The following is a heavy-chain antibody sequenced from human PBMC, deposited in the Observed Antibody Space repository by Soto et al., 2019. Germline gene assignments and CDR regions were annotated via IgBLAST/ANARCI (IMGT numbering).Heavy chain of an antibody. Sequence: GSLRLSCSASGFTFSSYAMHWVRQAPGKGLEYVSAISSNGGSTYYADSVKGRFTISRDNSKNTLYLQMSSLRAEDTAVYYCVKDQVKGKLAPYYFDYWGQGTLVTVSS. V-gene: IGHV3-64D*08. D-gene: IGHD6-6*01. CDR3: VKDQVKGKLAPYYFDY. CDR1: GFTFSSYA. CDR2: ISSNGGST. J-gene: IGHJ4*02.